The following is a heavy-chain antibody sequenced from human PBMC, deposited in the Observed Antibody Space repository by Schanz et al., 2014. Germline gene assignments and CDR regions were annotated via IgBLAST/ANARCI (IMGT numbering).Heavy chain of an antibody. J-gene: IGHJ3*02. D-gene: IGHD4-17*01. Sequence: EVQLVQSGGGLVQPGGSLRLSCAASGFTFSSHWMHWVRHDPGKGLVWVARINSVGSNTDYADSVTGRFTISRDNAKNTLYLQMNTLRAEDTAVYYCARKMKLGVYGGKGHDSLDIWGQGTMGNVSS. CDR3: ARKMKLGVYGGKGHDSLDI. CDR2: INSVGSNT. V-gene: IGHV3-74*01. CDR1: GFTFSSHW.